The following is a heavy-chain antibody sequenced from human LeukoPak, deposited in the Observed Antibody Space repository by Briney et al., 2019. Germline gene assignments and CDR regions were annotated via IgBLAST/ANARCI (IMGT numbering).Heavy chain of an antibody. CDR3: ARGPRGWELLGVRFGS. V-gene: IGHV4-34*01. CDR1: GGSFSGYY. CDR2: INHSGST. D-gene: IGHD1-26*01. Sequence: SETLSHTCAVYGGSFSGYYWSWIPQPPGKGLECIGEINHSGSTNYNPSLKSRVTISVDTSKNQFSLKLSSVTAADTAVYYCARGPRGWELLGVRFGSWGQGTLVTVSS. J-gene: IGHJ4*02.